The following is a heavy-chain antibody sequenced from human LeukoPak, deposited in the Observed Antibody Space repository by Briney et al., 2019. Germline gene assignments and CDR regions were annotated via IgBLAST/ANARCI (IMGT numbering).Heavy chain of an antibody. CDR1: GDSISRGRYY. D-gene: IGHD1-26*01. Sequence: PSETLSLTCTVSGDSISRGRYYWSWVRQPAGKELEWIGRIYASGKTDYNPYTLSLKSRVAMSLDTSKNQVSLYLTSVTAADTXMYFCARSFSEKXYFESWGQGTLVTVSS. CDR3: ARSFSEKXYFES. CDR2: IYASGKT. J-gene: IGHJ4*02. V-gene: IGHV4-61*02.